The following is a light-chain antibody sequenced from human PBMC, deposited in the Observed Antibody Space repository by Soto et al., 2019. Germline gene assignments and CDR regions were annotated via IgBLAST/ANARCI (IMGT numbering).Light chain of an antibody. CDR1: QSISSW. Sequence: DIQMTQSPSTLSASVGDRVTITCRASQSISSWLAWYQQKPGKAPKLLIYDASSLESGVPSRFSGSGSGTEFTLTISSLQPDDFATYYRQQYHSYLITFGQGTRLEIK. J-gene: IGKJ5*01. CDR3: QQYHSYLIT. CDR2: DAS. V-gene: IGKV1-5*01.